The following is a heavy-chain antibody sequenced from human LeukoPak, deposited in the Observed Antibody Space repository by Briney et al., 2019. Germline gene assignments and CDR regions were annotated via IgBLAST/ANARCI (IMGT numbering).Heavy chain of an antibody. V-gene: IGHV3-53*01. Sequence: PSETLSLTCAVYGGSFSGYYRSWIRQPPGKGLEWVSVIYSGGSTYYADSVKGRFTISRDNSKNTLYLQMNSLRAEDTAVYYCARGQEWDQDYYDSSGYYYFDYWGQGTLVTVSS. J-gene: IGHJ4*02. CDR3: ARGQEWDQDYYDSSGYYYFDY. CDR1: GGSFSGYY. D-gene: IGHD3-22*01. CDR2: IYSGGST.